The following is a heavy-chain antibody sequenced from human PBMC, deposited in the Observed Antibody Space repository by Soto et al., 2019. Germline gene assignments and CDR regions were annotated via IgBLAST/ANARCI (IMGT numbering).Heavy chain of an antibody. Sequence: QLVQSGAEARKPGSSVKFSCMAAGGTFSRYAFSWIRQAPGQGLEWMGGIASVGGTPNYARKCRDRVTIVADKITNTTYMELTSLRSEDTAVYFCARDRRLVGSRWWFDPWGQGTLVIVSS. CDR2: IASVGGTP. CDR1: GGTFSRYA. CDR3: ARDRRLVGSRWWFDP. V-gene: IGHV1-69*06. J-gene: IGHJ5*02. D-gene: IGHD2-15*01.